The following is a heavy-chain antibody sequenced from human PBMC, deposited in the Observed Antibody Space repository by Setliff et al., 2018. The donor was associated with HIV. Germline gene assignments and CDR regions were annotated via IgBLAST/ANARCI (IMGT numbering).Heavy chain of an antibody. D-gene: IGHD6-6*01. CDR1: EYSFTSYW. J-gene: IGHJ4*02. CDR2: IHPRDSDT. CDR3: ARWGAARPYYFDY. V-gene: IGHV5-51*01. Sequence: GESLKISCKVSEYSFTSYWIGWVRQIPGKGPEWMGIIHPRDSDTRYSPSFQGQVTISADKSISTAYLQWSSLKASDTAMYYCARWGAARPYYFDYWGQGTLVTVSS.